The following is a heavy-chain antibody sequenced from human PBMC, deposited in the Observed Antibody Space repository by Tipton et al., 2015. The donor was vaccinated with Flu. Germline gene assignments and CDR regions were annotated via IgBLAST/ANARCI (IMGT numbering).Heavy chain of an antibody. D-gene: IGHD1-1*01. CDR1: GFTFEGYA. Sequence: SLRLSCAASGFTFEGYAMHWVRQAPGKGLEWVSGISWNSGRIGYADSVKGRFTISRDNSKNTLYLQMNSLRAEDTAVYYCAKDSNNWNDLDVWGQGTTVTVSS. CDR3: AKDSNNWNDLDV. CDR2: ISWNSGRI. V-gene: IGHV3-9*01. J-gene: IGHJ6*02.